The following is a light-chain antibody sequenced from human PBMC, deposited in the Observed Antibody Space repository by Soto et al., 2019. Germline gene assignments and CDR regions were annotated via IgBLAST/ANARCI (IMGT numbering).Light chain of an antibody. Sequence: EIVLTPSPGTLSVSPGDSVTLPCRASQSISISLAWYQHKPGQAPRLLVYGSYHRATGIADRFSGSGSGTDFTLTISRLEPEDFAVYFCHQDFNLPWTFGQGTKVDIK. CDR1: QSISIS. J-gene: IGKJ1*01. V-gene: IGKV3-20*01. CDR2: GSY. CDR3: HQDFNLPWT.